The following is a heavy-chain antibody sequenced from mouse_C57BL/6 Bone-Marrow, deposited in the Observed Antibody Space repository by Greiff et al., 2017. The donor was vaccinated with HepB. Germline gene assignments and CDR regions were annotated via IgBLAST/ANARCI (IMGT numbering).Heavy chain of an antibody. Sequence: VQLQQSGPELVKPGASVKISCKASGYSFTGYYMNWVKQSPEKSLEWIGEINPSTGGTNYNQKFKATATLTVDKSYSTAYMQLKSLTSEDSAVYYCASNYGNYPAMDYWGQGTSVTVTS. V-gene: IGHV1-42*01. CDR1: GYSFTGYY. D-gene: IGHD2-1*01. CDR3: ASNYGNYPAMDY. J-gene: IGHJ4*01. CDR2: INPSTGGT.